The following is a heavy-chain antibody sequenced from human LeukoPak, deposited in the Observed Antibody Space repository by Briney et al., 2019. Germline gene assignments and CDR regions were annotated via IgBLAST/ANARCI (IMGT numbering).Heavy chain of an antibody. J-gene: IGHJ4*02. CDR2: MNPNSGNT. CDR3: ARDTPSPRGYSYGFNDY. V-gene: IGHV1-8*03. Sequence: ASVKVSCKASGYTFTSYDINWVRQATGQGLEWMGWMNPNSGNTGYAQKFQGRVTITRNTSISTAYMELSSLRSEDTAVYYCARDTPSPRGYSYGFNDYWGQGTLVTVSS. D-gene: IGHD5-18*01. CDR1: GYTFTSYD.